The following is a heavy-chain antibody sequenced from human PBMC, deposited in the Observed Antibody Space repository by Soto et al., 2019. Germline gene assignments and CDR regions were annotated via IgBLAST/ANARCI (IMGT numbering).Heavy chain of an antibody. CDR1: GFTFSSYA. CDR3: ANGDDYYDSSGYSGGLGY. J-gene: IGHJ4*02. CDR2: ISGSGGST. Sequence: EVQLLESGGGLVQPGGSLRLSCAASGFTFSSYAMSWVRQAPGKGLEWVSAISGSGGSTYYADSVKGRFTISRDTSKNTLYLQMNSLRAEDTAVYYCANGDDYYDSSGYSGGLGYWGQGTLVTVSS. V-gene: IGHV3-23*01. D-gene: IGHD3-22*01.